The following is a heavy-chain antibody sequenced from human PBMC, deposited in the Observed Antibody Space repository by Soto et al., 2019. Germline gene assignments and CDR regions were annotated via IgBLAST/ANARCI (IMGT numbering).Heavy chain of an antibody. CDR3: AKESSMMYSNYYYYYGMDV. CDR2: ISYDGSNK. V-gene: IGHV3-30*18. D-gene: IGHD4-4*01. Sequence: QVQLVESGGGVVQPGRSLRLSCAASGFTFSSYGMHWVRQAPGKGLEWVAVISYDGSNKYYADSVMGQFTISRDNTKNTVCLQMNSLSAEDTAVYYCAKESSMMYSNYYYYYGMDVWGQGTTVTVSS. CDR1: GFTFSSYG. J-gene: IGHJ6*02.